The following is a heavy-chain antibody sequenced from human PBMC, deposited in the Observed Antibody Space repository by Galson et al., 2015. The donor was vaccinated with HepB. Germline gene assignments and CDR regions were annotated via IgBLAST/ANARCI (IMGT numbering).Heavy chain of an antibody. CDR2: ISSGSDYK. CDR3: TRSPLYTSGWHGAFDF. V-gene: IGHV3-21*01. CDR1: GDTINRYS. Sequence: SLRLSCAASGDTINRYSMNWVRQAPGKGLEWVSSISSGSDYKYYAESVKGRFTTTRVNAKNSLYLQVNSLTVEDTAVYYCTRSPLYTSGWHGAFDFWGQGTMVTVSS. D-gene: IGHD6-19*01. J-gene: IGHJ3*01.